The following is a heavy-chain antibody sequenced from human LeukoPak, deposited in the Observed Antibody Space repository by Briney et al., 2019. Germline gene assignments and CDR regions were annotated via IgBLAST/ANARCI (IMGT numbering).Heavy chain of an antibody. Sequence: GGSLRLSCAASGFTFSTYAMSWVRHAAGKGLEWISVISGSGGSTYYADSVKGRFTISRDNSKNTLYLQMNSLRAEDTAVYYCAKETPQFDYWGQGALVTVSS. J-gene: IGHJ4*02. CDR2: ISGSGGST. V-gene: IGHV3-23*01. CDR3: AKETPQFDY. CDR1: GFTFSTYA.